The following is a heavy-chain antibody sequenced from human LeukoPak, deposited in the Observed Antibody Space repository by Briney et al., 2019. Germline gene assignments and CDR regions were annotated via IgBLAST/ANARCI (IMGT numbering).Heavy chain of an antibody. J-gene: IGHJ6*03. CDR3: AREGNYGSGSPYYYYMDV. D-gene: IGHD3-10*01. Sequence: GGSLRLSCAASGFTFSSYSMNWVRQAPGKGLEWVSSISSSSSYIYYADSVKGRFTISRDNAKNSLYLQMNSLRAEDTAVYYCAREGNYGSGSPYYYYMDVWGKGTTVTVSS. CDR2: ISSSSSYI. V-gene: IGHV3-21*01. CDR1: GFTFSSYS.